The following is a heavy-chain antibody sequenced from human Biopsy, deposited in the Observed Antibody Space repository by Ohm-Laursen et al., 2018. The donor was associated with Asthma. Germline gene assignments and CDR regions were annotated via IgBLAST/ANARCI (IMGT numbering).Heavy chain of an antibody. Sequence: SSVKVSCKSLGGTFNTYVIGWVRQAPGQGLEWMGGINSVFGTTTYPQKFQDRVTITADDSTSTVYMELSSLRSEDTAVYYCARKAGSCISRNCYPLDFWGQGTLVTVSS. CDR3: ARKAGSCISRNCYPLDF. D-gene: IGHD2-2*01. CDR2: INSVFGTT. CDR1: GGTFNTYV. V-gene: IGHV1-69*01. J-gene: IGHJ4*02.